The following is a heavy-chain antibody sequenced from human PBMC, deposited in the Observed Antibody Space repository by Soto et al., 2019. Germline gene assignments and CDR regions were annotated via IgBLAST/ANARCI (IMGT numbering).Heavy chain of an antibody. Sequence: SVKVSCKASGVTFSSYGISWVRQAPGQGPEWMGGIIPIFGTPTYAQKFQGRVTMTADKSTSTGYMELSSLRSEDTAVYYCARDRNSGRDYAAHFQYWGQGTLVTVSS. CDR2: IIPIFGTP. D-gene: IGHD1-26*01. V-gene: IGHV1-69*06. CDR1: GVTFSSYG. CDR3: ARDRNSGRDYAAHFQY. J-gene: IGHJ1*01.